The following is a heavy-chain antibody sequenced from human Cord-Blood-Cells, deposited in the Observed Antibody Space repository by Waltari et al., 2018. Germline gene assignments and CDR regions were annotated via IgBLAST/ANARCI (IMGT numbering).Heavy chain of an antibody. V-gene: IGHV6-1*01. Sequence: QVQLQQSGPGLVKPSQTLPLTCAISGDSVSSNSAAWNWIRPSPSRGLEWLGRTYYRSKWYNDYAVSVKSRITINPDTSKNQFSLQLNSVTPEDTAVYYCAREDPRGYSYGWSNWFDPWGQGTLVTVSS. J-gene: IGHJ5*02. CDR1: GDSVSSNSAA. CDR3: AREDPRGYSYGWSNWFDP. CDR2: TYYRSKWYN. D-gene: IGHD5-18*01.